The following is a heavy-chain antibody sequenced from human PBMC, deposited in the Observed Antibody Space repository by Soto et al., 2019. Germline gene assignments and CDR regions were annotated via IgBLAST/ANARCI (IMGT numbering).Heavy chain of an antibody. CDR1: GGSISSGGYY. D-gene: IGHD3-16*02. Sequence: SETLSLTCTVSGGSISSGGYYWSWIRQHPGKGLEWIGYIYYSGSTYYNPSLKSRVTISVDTSKNQFSLKLSSVTAADTAVYYCARILPLPFRIQHWGQGTLVTVSS. V-gene: IGHV4-31*03. CDR2: IYYSGST. CDR3: ARILPLPFRIQH. J-gene: IGHJ1*01.